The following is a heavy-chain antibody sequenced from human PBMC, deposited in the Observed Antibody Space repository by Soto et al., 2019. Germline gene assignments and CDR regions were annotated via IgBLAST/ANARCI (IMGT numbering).Heavy chain of an antibody. CDR1: GYTFTNYD. D-gene: IGHD3-10*01. J-gene: IGHJ6*02. Sequence: QVHLVQSGAEVKKPGASVKVSCKASGYTFTNYDINWVRQAPGQGPEWMGWISTYTGNTNYAQKLQGRVTMTTETSTSTAYMELRSLRSDDTAVYYCARGYYYGSGRPTPGGMDVWGQGTTVTVSS. V-gene: IGHV1-18*01. CDR2: ISTYTGNT. CDR3: ARGYYYGSGRPTPGGMDV.